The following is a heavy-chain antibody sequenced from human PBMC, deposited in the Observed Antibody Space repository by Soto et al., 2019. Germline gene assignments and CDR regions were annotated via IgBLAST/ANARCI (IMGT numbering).Heavy chain of an antibody. CDR3: ARVGPWVPYYYDSSPYTFENWFDP. CDR2: IYHGGST. D-gene: IGHD3-22*01. Sequence: SETLSLTCAVSGYSISSGYYWGWLRQPPGKGLEWLGSIYHGGSTYYNPSLNSRVTLSIDMTNNHVSLILNSVTAADTAVYYCARVGPWVPYYYDSSPYTFENWFDPWGQGTLVTVSS. J-gene: IGHJ5*02. CDR1: GYSISSGYY. V-gene: IGHV4-38-2*01.